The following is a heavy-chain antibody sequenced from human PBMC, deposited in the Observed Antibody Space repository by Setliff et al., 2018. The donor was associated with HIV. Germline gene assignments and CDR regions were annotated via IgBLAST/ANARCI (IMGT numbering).Heavy chain of an antibody. J-gene: IGHJ4*02. CDR2: ISIGSGGAI. CDR3: ARDSGIAGADDY. CDR1: GFTSRNYK. D-gene: IGHD6-13*01. Sequence: GSLRLSCAASGFTSRNYKFNWVRQAPGRGLEWVSSISIGSGGAIDYADSVKGRFTISRDNAKNSLVLQMSSLRAEDTAVYFCARDSGIAGADDYWGPGTLVTVSS. V-gene: IGHV3-21*01.